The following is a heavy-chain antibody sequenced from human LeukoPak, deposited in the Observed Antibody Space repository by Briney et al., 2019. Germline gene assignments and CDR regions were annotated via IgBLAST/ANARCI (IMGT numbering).Heavy chain of an antibody. D-gene: IGHD2-15*01. CDR2: IKSKTDGGTT. CDR3: TTDCSGGSCPDY. J-gene: IGHJ4*02. Sequence: GGSLRLSCAASGFTFSNAWMNWVRQAPGKGLEWVGCIKSKTDGGTTDYAAPVKGRFTISRDDSKNTLYLQMNSLKTEDTAVYYCTTDCSGGSCPDYWGQGTLVTVSS. CDR1: GFTFSNAW. V-gene: IGHV3-15*07.